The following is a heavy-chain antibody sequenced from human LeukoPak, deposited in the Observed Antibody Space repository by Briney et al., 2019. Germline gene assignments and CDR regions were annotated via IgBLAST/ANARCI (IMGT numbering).Heavy chain of an antibody. CDR1: GFTFDEYG. V-gene: IGHV3-20*04. Sequence: GGSLRLSCAASGFTFDEYGMSWVRQAPGKGLEWVSGINWNGDKTGHSDSVKGRFTISRDNAKNSLYLQMNSLKVEDTALYYCAREVGTIGYYYYYVDVWGKGTTVAVSS. D-gene: IGHD1-14*01. J-gene: IGHJ6*03. CDR3: AREVGTIGYYYYYVDV. CDR2: INWNGDKT.